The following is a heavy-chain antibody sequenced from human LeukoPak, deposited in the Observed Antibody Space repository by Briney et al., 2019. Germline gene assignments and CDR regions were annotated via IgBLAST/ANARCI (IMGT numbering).Heavy chain of an antibody. J-gene: IGHJ4*02. CDR2: INPNSGGT. Sequence: ASVKVSCKASGYTFTGYYMHWVRQAPGQGLEWMGWINPNSGGTNYAQKFQGRVTMTRDTSISTAYMELTRLTSDDTAVYYCARRQLLWSIDYWGQGTLVTVSS. CDR3: ARRQLLWSIDY. D-gene: IGHD2-2*01. V-gene: IGHV1-2*02. CDR1: GYTFTGYY.